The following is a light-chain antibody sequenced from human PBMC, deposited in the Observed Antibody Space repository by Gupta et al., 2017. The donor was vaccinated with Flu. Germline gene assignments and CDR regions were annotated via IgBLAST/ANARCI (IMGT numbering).Light chain of an antibody. Sequence: QSALTQPPPVSGSPGQSITISCTGTNSDIGTYKFVSWYQQHAGKVPKLIISEGSKRPAGISNRFSGSKSGNTASLTISGLQAEDEADYYCFSYVGDSSVVFGGGTRLTVL. CDR2: EGS. V-gene: IGLV2-23*01. CDR1: NSDIGTYKF. CDR3: FSYVGDSSVV. J-gene: IGLJ3*02.